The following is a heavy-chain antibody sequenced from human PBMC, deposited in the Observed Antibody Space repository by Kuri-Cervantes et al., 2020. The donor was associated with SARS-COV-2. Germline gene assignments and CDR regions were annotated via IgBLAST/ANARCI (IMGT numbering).Heavy chain of an antibody. CDR3: ARSPGDGDYDPFDY. CDR1: GFTFGDYA. D-gene: IGHD4-17*01. CDR2: ITRSSVYI. J-gene: IGHJ4*02. V-gene: IGHV3-21*01. Sequence: GESLKISCTASGFTFGDYAMSWVRQAPGKGLEWVSSITRSSVYISYADSLKGRFTISRDNAKNSLYLQMNSLRAEDTAVYYCARSPGDGDYDPFDYWGQGTLVTVSS.